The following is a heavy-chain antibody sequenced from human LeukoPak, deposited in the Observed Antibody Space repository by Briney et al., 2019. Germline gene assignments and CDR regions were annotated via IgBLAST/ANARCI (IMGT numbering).Heavy chain of an antibody. Sequence: ASVKVSCKASGYTFTSFGISWVRQAPGQGLEWMGWISAYSGNTNYAQNLQGRVTMTTDTSTSTAYMELRSLRSDDTAVYYCARDMGGDCGGDCHLDYWGQGTLVTVSS. J-gene: IGHJ4*02. CDR1: GYTFTSFG. CDR2: ISAYSGNT. D-gene: IGHD2-21*02. V-gene: IGHV1-18*01. CDR3: ARDMGGDCGGDCHLDY.